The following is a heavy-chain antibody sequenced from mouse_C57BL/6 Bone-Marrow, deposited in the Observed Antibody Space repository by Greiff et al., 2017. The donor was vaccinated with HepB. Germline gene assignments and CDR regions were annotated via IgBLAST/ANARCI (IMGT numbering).Heavy chain of an antibody. D-gene: IGHD4-1*01. V-gene: IGHV5-17*01. CDR2: ISSGSSTI. CDR3: ARLTGIAWFAY. J-gene: IGHJ3*01. CDR1: GFTFSDYG. Sequence: EVQVVESGGGLVKPGGSLKLSCAASGFTFSDYGMHWVRQAPEKGLEWVAYISSGSSTIYYADTVKGRFTISRDNAKNTLFLQMTSLRSEDTAMYYCARLTGIAWFAYWGQGTLVTVSA.